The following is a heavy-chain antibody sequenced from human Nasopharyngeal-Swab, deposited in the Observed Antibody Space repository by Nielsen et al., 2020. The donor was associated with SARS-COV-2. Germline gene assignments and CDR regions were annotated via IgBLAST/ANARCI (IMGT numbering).Heavy chain of an antibody. CDR2: IWYDGSNK. CDR1: GFTFSSYG. V-gene: IGHV3-33*01. D-gene: IGHD6-13*01. CDR3: ARSTSSSWYRPRDY. J-gene: IGHJ4*02. Sequence: GESLKISCEASGFTFSSYGMHWVRQAPGKGLEWVAVIWYDGSNKYYADSVKGRFTISRDNSKNTLYLQMDNLRAEDTAVYYCARSTSSSWYRPRDYWGQGTLV.